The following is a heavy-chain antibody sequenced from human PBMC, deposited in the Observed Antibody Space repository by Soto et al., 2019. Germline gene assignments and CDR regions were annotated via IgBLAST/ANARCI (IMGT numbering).Heavy chain of an antibody. CDR1: GFTFSNAW. CDR3: TSHSPEDMIRK. CDR2: ISSSSSYI. V-gene: IGHV3-21*04. Sequence: PGGSLRLSCAASGFTFSNAWMSWVRQAPGKGLEWVSSISSSSSYIYYADSVKGRFTISRDNAKNSLYLQMNSLRAEDTAVYYCTSHSPEDMIRKWGQGTLVTVSS. J-gene: IGHJ4*02. D-gene: IGHD2-15*01.